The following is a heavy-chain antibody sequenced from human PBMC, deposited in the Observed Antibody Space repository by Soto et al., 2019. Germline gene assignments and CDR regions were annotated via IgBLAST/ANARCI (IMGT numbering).Heavy chain of an antibody. D-gene: IGHD2-8*01. Sequence: SETLSLTCTVSGGSVSSGSYYWSWIRQPPGKGLEWIGYIYYSGSTNYNPSLKSRGSISVDTSKNQCSLKLSSVTAADTAVYYCSRDRGDCTNGVCPFDYWGQGTLVTVSS. CDR1: GGSVSSGSYY. CDR3: SRDRGDCTNGVCPFDY. J-gene: IGHJ4*02. V-gene: IGHV4-61*01. CDR2: IYYSGST.